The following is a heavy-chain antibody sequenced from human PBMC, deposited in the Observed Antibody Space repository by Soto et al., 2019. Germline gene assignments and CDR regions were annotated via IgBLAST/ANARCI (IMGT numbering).Heavy chain of an antibody. CDR3: ARGGPYYDILTAYYFDC. CDR1: GYTFTSYD. D-gene: IGHD3-9*01. J-gene: IGHJ4*02. CDR2: ISVYNGNT. V-gene: IGHV1-18*01. Sequence: ASVKVSCKASGYTFTSYDISWVGQAPGQGFEWMGWISVYNGNTNYAQKLQGRVIMTTDTSTSTAYMELRSLRSDDTAVYYCARGGPYYDILTAYYFDCWGQGTLVTVSS.